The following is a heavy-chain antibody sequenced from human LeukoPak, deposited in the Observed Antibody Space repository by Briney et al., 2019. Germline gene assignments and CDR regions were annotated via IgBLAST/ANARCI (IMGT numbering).Heavy chain of an antibody. CDR3: AKDMGMGIGSSWSIFDY. Sequence: GRSLRLSCAASGFTSDDYAMHWVRQAPGKGLEWFSGISWNSGSIGYADSVKGRFTISRDNAKNSLYLQMNSLRAEDTALYYCAKDMGMGIGSSWSIFDYWGQGTLVTVSS. J-gene: IGHJ4*02. D-gene: IGHD6-13*01. V-gene: IGHV3-9*02. CDR1: GFTSDDYA. CDR2: ISWNSGSI.